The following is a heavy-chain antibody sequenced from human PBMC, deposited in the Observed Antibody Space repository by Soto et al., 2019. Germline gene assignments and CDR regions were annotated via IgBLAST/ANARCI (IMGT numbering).Heavy chain of an antibody. CDR1: GGSISSGGYY. Sequence: PSETLSLTCTVSGGSISSGGYYWSWIRQHPGKGLEWIGYIYYSGSTYYNPSLKSRVTISVDTPKNQFSLKLSSVTAADTAVYYCARDDTSGQFDYWGQGTLVTVSS. CDR3: ARDDTSGQFDY. V-gene: IGHV4-31*03. J-gene: IGHJ4*02. CDR2: IYYSGST. D-gene: IGHD2-2*02.